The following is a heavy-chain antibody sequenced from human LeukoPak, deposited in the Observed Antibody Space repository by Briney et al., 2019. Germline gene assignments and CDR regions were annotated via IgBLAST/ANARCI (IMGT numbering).Heavy chain of an antibody. CDR2: IKSDGST. V-gene: IGHV3-74*01. Sequence: PGGSLRLSCAASGFTFSSYWMHWVRQAPGKGLVWVSRIKSDGSTNYADSVKGRFTISRDNFKNTVSLLMTSLRPEDTAIYYCAKDHPLRIYGGYDGDFFDYWGQGTQVTVSS. J-gene: IGHJ4*02. D-gene: IGHD5-12*01. CDR1: GFTFSSYW. CDR3: AKDHPLRIYGGYDGDFFDY.